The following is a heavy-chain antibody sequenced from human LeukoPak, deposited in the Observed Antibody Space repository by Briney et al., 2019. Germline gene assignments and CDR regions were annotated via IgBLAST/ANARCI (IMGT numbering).Heavy chain of an antibody. Sequence: SVKVSCKASGGTFSSYAISWVRQAPGQGLEWMGRIIPILGIANYAQKFQGRVTITADKSTSTAYMELSSLRSEDTAVYYCARGISPYYYDSSGSLLDCWGQGTLVTVSS. CDR1: GGTFSSYA. V-gene: IGHV1-69*04. J-gene: IGHJ4*02. D-gene: IGHD3-22*01. CDR3: ARGISPYYYDSSGSLLDC. CDR2: IIPILGIA.